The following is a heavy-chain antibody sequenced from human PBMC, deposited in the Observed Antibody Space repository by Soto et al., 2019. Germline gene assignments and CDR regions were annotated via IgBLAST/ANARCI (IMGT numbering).Heavy chain of an antibody. J-gene: IGHJ6*02. CDR3: ARDPKYVPHISPDV. Sequence: GRSLRLSCAASEVTIRSYAMSRVRKAPGKGLEWVSAISGSGGSTYYADSVKGRFTISRDNSKNTLYLQMNSLRAEDTAVYYCARDPKYVPHISPDVWGQGTTVTVS. CDR1: EVTIRSYA. D-gene: IGHD3-16*01. V-gene: IGHV3-23*01. CDR2: ISGSGGST.